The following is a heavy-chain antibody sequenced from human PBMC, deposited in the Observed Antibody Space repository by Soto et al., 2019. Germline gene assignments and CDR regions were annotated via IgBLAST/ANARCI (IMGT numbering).Heavy chain of an antibody. Sequence: ASVKVSCKASGYTFTGYYMHWVRQAPGQGLEWMGWINPNSGGTNYAQKFQGWVTMTRDTSISTAYMELSRLRSDDTAVYYCASDRVYGSGSYYNVGGPDFDYWGQGTLVTVSS. CDR3: ASDRVYGSGSYYNVGGPDFDY. CDR2: INPNSGGT. D-gene: IGHD3-10*01. CDR1: GYTFTGYY. J-gene: IGHJ4*02. V-gene: IGHV1-2*04.